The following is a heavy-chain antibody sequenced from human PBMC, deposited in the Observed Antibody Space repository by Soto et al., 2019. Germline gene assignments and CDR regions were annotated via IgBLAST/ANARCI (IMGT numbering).Heavy chain of an antibody. Sequence: QVQLVQSGAEVKKPGSSVKVSCKASGVTFSSYAISWVRQAPGQGLEWMGGIIPIFGTANYAQKFQGRVTITADESTGTPSMALSRLRAEHTAVYYCAAPYGSGRYYTGFDYWRQGTLVTVSS. CDR1: GVTFSSYA. J-gene: IGHJ4*02. CDR3: AAPYGSGRYYTGFDY. CDR2: IIPIFGTA. V-gene: IGHV1-69*12. D-gene: IGHD3-10*01.